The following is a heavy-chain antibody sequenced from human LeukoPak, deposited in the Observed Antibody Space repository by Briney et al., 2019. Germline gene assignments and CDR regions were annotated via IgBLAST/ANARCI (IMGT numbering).Heavy chain of an antibody. CDR3: ARAAGYSYSYGNFDY. V-gene: IGHV1-18*01. J-gene: IGHJ4*02. D-gene: IGHD5-18*01. Sequence: ASVKVSCKASGYTFTSYGINWVRQAPGQGLEWMGWISAYSGNTGYPQNLQGRVTMTTDTSTTTAHMELRGLRSDDTAVYYCARAAGYSYSYGNFDYWGQGTLVTVSS. CDR1: GYTFTSYG. CDR2: ISAYSGNT.